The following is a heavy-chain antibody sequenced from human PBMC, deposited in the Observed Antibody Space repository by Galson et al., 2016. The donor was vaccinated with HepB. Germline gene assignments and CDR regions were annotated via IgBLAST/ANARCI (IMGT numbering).Heavy chain of an antibody. D-gene: IGHD3-22*01. CDR1: GGTFSSYA. V-gene: IGHV1-69*13. Sequence: SVKVSCKASGGTFSSYAITWVRQAPGQGLEWMGGIIPLFSAANYAQKFQGRVTITADESTSTVYMELSSLRSADTAVYFCARDVQSQYYDSSVSAFDIWGQGTMVTVS. CDR2: IIPLFSAA. J-gene: IGHJ3*02. CDR3: ARDVQSQYYDSSVSAFDI.